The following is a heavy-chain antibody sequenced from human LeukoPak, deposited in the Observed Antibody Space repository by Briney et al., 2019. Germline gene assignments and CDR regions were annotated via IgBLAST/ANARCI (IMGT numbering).Heavy chain of an antibody. Sequence: SETLFLTCTVSGDAVYYWNWIRQPAGKGLEWIGRIYNNESTWSYPSLKSRVSMSIDTSKNQISLKLSSVTAADAAVYYCARDIGNHFGGLDHYYYDYWGPGTLVTVSS. D-gene: IGHD2-15*01. V-gene: IGHV4-4*07. CDR1: GDAVYY. CDR2: IYNNEST. CDR3: ARDIGNHFGGLDHYYYDY. J-gene: IGHJ4*02.